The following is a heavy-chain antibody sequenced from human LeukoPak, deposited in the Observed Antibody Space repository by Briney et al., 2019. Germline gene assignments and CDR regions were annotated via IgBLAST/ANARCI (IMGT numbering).Heavy chain of an antibody. CDR1: GFTFSSYA. CDR2: ISGSGGST. V-gene: IGHV3-23*01. CDR3: SRFRWGDYYYYGVDV. Sequence: AGSLRLSCAASGFTFSSYALNWVRQAPGQGLEWVSAISGSGGSTYYADSVKGRFTISRDTSKNMLYLQLNSLRAEDTAIYYCSRFRWGDYYYYGVDVWGQGTTVSVSS. D-gene: IGHD3-16*01. J-gene: IGHJ6*01.